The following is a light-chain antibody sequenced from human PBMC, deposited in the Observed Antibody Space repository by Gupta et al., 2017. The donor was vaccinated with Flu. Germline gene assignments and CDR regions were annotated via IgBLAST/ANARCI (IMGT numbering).Light chain of an antibody. CDR1: QSVGTS. V-gene: IGKV3-11*01. J-gene: IGKJ1*01. CDR2: DAS. Sequence: EIVLTQSPATLSLSPGERATLSCRASQSVGTSLAWYQQKPGQSPRLLIFDASNRATGIPARFSGGGSGTDFTLTISSLEPEDFVVYYCQQRTNWLWTFGQGTKVEIK. CDR3: QQRTNWLWT.